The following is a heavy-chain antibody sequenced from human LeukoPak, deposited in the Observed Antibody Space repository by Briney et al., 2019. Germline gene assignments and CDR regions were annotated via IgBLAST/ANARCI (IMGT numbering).Heavy chain of an antibody. CDR3: ARDRDPVVPDALPNVYYHYYMDV. V-gene: IGHV4-4*07. CDR2: IYSTGST. CDR1: GDSVSAYY. J-gene: IGHJ6*03. D-gene: IGHD2-2*01. Sequence: SETLSLTCTVSGDSVSAYYWSWILQPAGKGLEGIGRIYSTGSTTYNTSLKSRVTMSVDTSKNHSSLKVTSVTAADSAVYYCARDRDPVVPDALPNVYYHYYMDVWGKGTTVTVSS.